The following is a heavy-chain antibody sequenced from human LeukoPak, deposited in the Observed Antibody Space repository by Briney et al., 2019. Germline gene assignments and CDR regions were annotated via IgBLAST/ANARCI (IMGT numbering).Heavy chain of an antibody. J-gene: IGHJ4*02. CDR1: GGSVSSGNYY. CDR2: MSNSGHT. CDR3: ARVSAAGTGPDY. Sequence: SETLSLTGTVSGGSVSSGNYYWSWIRQPPGKGLERNGFMSNSGHTYSPPSLKSRVTISVDTSKNQFSLKLNSVTAADTAEYYCARVSAAGTGPDYWGQGTLVTVSS. V-gene: IGHV4-61*01. D-gene: IGHD6-13*01.